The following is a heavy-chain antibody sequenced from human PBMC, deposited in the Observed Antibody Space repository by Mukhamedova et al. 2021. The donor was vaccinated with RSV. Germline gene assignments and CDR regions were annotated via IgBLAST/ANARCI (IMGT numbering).Heavy chain of an antibody. V-gene: IGHV5-51*01. CDR3: ARPVETAIDY. CDR2: IYPGDSDT. J-gene: IGHJ4*02. Sequence: VIYPGDSDTRYSPSFQGQVTISADKSISTAYLPWSSLKASDTAMYYCARPVETAIDYWGQGTLVTVSS. D-gene: IGHD5-18*01.